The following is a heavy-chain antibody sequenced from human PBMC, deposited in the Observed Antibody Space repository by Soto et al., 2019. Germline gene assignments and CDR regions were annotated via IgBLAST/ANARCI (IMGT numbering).Heavy chain of an antibody. CDR3: ARGGFVAGLYNALDA. V-gene: IGHV1-69*06. D-gene: IGHD6-19*01. CDR2: IIPMFGSP. J-gene: IGHJ6*02. Sequence: QVQLVQSGAKVKKAGSSVKVSCKTSGGTLSTNAISWVRQAPGQGLEWMGAIIPMFGSPKYAQKFQGRVTITADNPTSTIYMEMISLTSADTAVYYCARGGFVAGLYNALDAWGQGTTVAVSS. CDR1: GGTLSTNA.